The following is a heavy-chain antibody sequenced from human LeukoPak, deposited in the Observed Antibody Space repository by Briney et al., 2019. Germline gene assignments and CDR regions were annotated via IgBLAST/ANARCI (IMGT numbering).Heavy chain of an antibody. Sequence: GGSLRLSCAASGFTFSSYGMHWVRQAPGKGLEWVAVISYDGSNKYYADSVKGRFTISRGNSKNTLYLQMNSLRAEDTAVYYCAKLGYCSGGSCYPFDYWGQGTLVTVSS. J-gene: IGHJ4*02. CDR2: ISYDGSNK. CDR3: AKLGYCSGGSCYPFDY. V-gene: IGHV3-30*18. CDR1: GFTFSSYG. D-gene: IGHD2-15*01.